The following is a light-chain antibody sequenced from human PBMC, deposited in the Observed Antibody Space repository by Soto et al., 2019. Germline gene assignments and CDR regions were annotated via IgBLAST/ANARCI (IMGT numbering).Light chain of an antibody. CDR2: RAS. J-gene: IGKJ1*01. Sequence: EIVMTQSPATLSVSPGERATLSCTASHYIYSNVAWFQQRPGQAPRLLIYRASTRATGTPAWFSGSGSGAEYTPTITSLQAEGFALYYCQQYHNLWTFGQGTDVEIK. V-gene: IGKV3-15*01. CDR3: QQYHNLWT. CDR1: HYIYSN.